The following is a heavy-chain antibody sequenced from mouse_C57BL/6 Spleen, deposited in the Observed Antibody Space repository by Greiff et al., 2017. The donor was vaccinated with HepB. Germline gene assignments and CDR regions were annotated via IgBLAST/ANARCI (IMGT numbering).Heavy chain of an antibody. CDR3: ANVYYGSSYWYFDV. J-gene: IGHJ1*03. D-gene: IGHD1-1*01. CDR1: GFTFSDYG. CDR2: ISSGSSTI. Sequence: EVKVEESGGGLVKPGGSLKLSCAASGFTFSDYGMHWVRQAPEKGLEWVAYISSGSSTIYYADTVKGRFTISRDNAKNTLFLQMTSLRSEDTAMYYCANVYYGSSYWYFDVWGTGTTVTVSS. V-gene: IGHV5-17*01.